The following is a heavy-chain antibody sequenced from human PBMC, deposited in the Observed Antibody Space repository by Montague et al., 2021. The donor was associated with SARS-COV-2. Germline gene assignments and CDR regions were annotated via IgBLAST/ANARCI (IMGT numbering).Heavy chain of an antibody. J-gene: IGHJ6*03. D-gene: IGHD3-10*01. Sequence: SETLSLTCAVHGGSFSTYFLHWIRQPPGKGLEWIGEINHGGSTKYSPSLKSRLTISADTSTNQFSLKLTSVAAADTAVYYCARLRDGVVPSPILGVGPYYSYYYMDVWGRGTTATVSS. V-gene: IGHV4-34*01. CDR2: INHGGST. CDR1: GGSFSTYF. CDR3: ARLRDGVVPSPILGVGPYYSYYYMDV.